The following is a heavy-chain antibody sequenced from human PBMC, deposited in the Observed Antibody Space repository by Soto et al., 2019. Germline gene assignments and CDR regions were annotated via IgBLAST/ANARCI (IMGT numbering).Heavy chain of an antibody. CDR1: GFPFSSYS. D-gene: IGHD5-18*01. V-gene: IGHV3-30*18. CDR3: AKEVDTAMVFLDAFDI. Sequence: GGSLRLSCAASGFPFSSYSMSWVRQAPGKGLEWVAVISYDGSNKYYADSVKGRFTISRDNSKNTLYLQMNSLRAEDTAVYYCAKEVDTAMVFLDAFDIWGQGTMVTVSS. CDR2: ISYDGSNK. J-gene: IGHJ3*02.